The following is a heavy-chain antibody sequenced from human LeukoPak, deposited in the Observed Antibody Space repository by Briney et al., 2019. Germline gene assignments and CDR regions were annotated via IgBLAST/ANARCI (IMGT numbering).Heavy chain of an antibody. CDR3: VRDKYDISDYYSRPSDS. CDR2: ISSHGGST. D-gene: IGHD3-22*01. CDR1: GFIFSSYA. Sequence: GGSLRLSCSASGFIFSSYAMHWVRQAPGRGLEYVSLISSHGGSTYLADSVKGRFIVSRDNSKNTLYLQMSSLRAEDTAVYYCVRDKYDISDYYSRPSDSWGQGTLVTVSS. J-gene: IGHJ4*02. V-gene: IGHV3-64D*06.